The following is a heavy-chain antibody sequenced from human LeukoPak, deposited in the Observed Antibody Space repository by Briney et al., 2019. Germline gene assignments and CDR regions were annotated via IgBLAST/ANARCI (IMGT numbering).Heavy chain of an antibody. CDR2: ITTSSSQI. D-gene: IGHD5-12*01. CDR1: GFTFSSYP. V-gene: IGHV3-21*01. CDR3: ARERVTTTAFDI. J-gene: IGHJ3*02. Sequence: GSVRLSCAASGFTFSSYPMSWVRQAPGKGLEWVSYITTSSSQIYYGDSVKGRFTISRDNAKNSLYLQMNSLRAEDTAVYYCARERVTTTAFDIWGQGTLFTVSS.